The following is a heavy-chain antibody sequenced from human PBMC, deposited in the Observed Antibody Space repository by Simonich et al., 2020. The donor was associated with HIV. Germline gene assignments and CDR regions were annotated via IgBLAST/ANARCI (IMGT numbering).Heavy chain of an antibody. J-gene: IGHJ4*02. CDR3: ARRLLWFGESSYYFDY. D-gene: IGHD3-10*01. CDR1: GYTFTSYG. CDR2: ISTYNDNT. V-gene: IGHV1-18*01. Sequence: QVQLVQSGAEVKKPGASVKVSCKASGYTFTSYGFTWVRQAPGQGLEWMGWISTYNDNTNYAQKVQGRVTMTADTSTNTAYMELRSLRSDDTAVYYCARRLLWFGESSYYFDYWGQGTLVTVSS.